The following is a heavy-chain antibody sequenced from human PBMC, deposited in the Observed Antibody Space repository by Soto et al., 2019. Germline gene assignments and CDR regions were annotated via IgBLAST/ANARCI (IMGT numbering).Heavy chain of an antibody. Sequence: SETLSLTCTVTGGSINSGSYYWSWIRQHPGKGLEWIGNINYSGSTYYNPSLKSRVLMSVDASQNQFSLKLTSVTAADTAIYYCARDRLMGQYFGSWGQGTLVTVSS. D-gene: IGHD3-10*01. CDR2: INYSGST. J-gene: IGHJ4*02. CDR1: GGSINSGSYY. V-gene: IGHV4-31*03. CDR3: ARDRLMGQYFGS.